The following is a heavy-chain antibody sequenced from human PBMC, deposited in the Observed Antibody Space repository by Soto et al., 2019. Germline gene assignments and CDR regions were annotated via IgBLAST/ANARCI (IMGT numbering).Heavy chain of an antibody. CDR3: ARGLGRLLYYFDY. CDR2: IIPIFGTA. V-gene: IGHV1-69*01. J-gene: IGHJ4*02. D-gene: IGHD3-10*01. CDR1: GGTFSSYA. Sequence: QVQLVQSGAEVKKPGSSVKVSCKASGGTFSSYAIRWVRQAPGQGLEWMGGIIPIFGTANYAQKFQGRVTITADESTSTAHLALSSLRSEATAVYYCARGLGRLLYYFDYWGQGTLVTVSS.